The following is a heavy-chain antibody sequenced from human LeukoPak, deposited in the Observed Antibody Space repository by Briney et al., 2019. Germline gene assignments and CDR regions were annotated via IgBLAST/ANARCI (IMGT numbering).Heavy chain of an antibody. CDR3: ARSLELNYFDY. Sequence: PGGSLRLSCAASGFTFSSYEMNWVRQAPGKGLEWVSYISSSGSTIYYADSVKGRFTISRGNAKNSLYLQMNILRAEDTAVYYCARSLELNYFDYWGQGTLVTVSS. CDR2: ISSSGSTI. D-gene: IGHD1-7*01. J-gene: IGHJ4*02. CDR1: GFTFSSYE. V-gene: IGHV3-48*03.